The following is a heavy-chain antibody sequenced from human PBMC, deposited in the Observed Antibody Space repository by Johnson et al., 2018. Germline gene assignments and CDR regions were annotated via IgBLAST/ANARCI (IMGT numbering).Heavy chain of an antibody. CDR2: SIPFYGST. V-gene: IGHV1-69*06. Sequence: VRQAPGQGLEWMGRSIPFYGSTNYAQKFQGRVTIIADKSTSSVNMELRTLRSEATAVVLCARVKGDDGFDIWGQGTMVTVFS. CDR3: ARVKGDDGFDI. J-gene: IGHJ3*02. D-gene: IGHD3-16*01.